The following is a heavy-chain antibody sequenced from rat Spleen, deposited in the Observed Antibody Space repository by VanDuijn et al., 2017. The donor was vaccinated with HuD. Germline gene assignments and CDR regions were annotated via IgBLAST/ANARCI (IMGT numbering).Heavy chain of an antibody. CDR1: GYTFTSYY. CDR2: INTGSGTT. V-gene: IGHV1-43*01. CDR3: ARRGSSYIYRWFAY. Sequence: QIQLQQSGAELAKPGSSVKISCKASGYTFTSYYISWIKQTTGQGLEYIGYINTGSGTTNYNEKFRGRATLTVDKSSRTAFMQLSSLTPDDSAVYYCARRGSSYIYRWFAYWGQGTLVTVSS. D-gene: IGHD1-2*01. J-gene: IGHJ3*01.